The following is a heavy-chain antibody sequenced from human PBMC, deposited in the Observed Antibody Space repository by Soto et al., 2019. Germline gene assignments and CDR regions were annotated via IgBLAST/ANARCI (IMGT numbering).Heavy chain of an antibody. V-gene: IGHV5-51*01. CDR3: ARSVPYYYDSSGYYYGYFDY. D-gene: IGHD3-22*01. Sequence: GESLKISWKGSGYSFTSYWIVWVRQMPGKGLEWMGIIYPGDSDTRYSPSFQGQVTISADKSISTAYLQWSSLKASDTAMYYCARSVPYYYDSSGYYYGYFDYWGQGTLVTVSS. CDR1: GYSFTSYW. CDR2: IYPGDSDT. J-gene: IGHJ4*02.